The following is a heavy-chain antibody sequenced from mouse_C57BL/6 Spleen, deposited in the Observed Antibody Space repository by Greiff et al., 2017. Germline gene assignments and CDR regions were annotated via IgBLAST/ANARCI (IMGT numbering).Heavy chain of an antibody. Sequence: EVQLQQSGAELVRPGASVKLSCTASGFNIKDDYMHWVKQRPEQGLEWIGWIDPENGDTEYASKFQGKATITADTSSNTAYLQLSSLTSEDTAVYYCTTGGNYAWFAYWAQGTLVTVSA. CDR1: GFNIKDDY. D-gene: IGHD2-1*01. CDR2: IDPENGDT. J-gene: IGHJ3*01. CDR3: TTGGNYAWFAY. V-gene: IGHV14-4*01.